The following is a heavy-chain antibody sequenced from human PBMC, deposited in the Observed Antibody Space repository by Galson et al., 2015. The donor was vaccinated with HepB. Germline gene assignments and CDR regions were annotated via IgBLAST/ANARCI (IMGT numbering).Heavy chain of an antibody. CDR2: IRSKAYGGTT. D-gene: IGHD6-6*01. Sequence: SLRLSCAASGFTFSSYAMSWVRQAPGKGLEWVGFIRSKAYGGTTEYAASVKGRFTISRDDSKSIAYLQMNSLKTEDTAMYYCGRAPRQLVVDDYYYYMDVWGKGTTVTVSS. J-gene: IGHJ6*03. V-gene: IGHV3-49*04. CDR1: GFTFSSYA. CDR3: GRAPRQLVVDDYYYYMDV.